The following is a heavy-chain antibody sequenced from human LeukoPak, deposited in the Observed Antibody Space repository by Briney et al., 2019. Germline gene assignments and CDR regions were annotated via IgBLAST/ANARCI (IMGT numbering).Heavy chain of an antibody. CDR3: AGAYCGGDCYRALDAFDI. Sequence: GESLKISCKGSGYSFTSYWIGCVRQMPGKGLEWMGIIYPGDSDTRYSPSFQGQVTISADKSISTAYLQWSSLKASDTAMYYCAGAYCGGDCYRALDAFDIWGQGTMVTVSS. CDR1: GYSFTSYW. J-gene: IGHJ3*02. CDR2: IYPGDSDT. V-gene: IGHV5-51*01. D-gene: IGHD2-21*01.